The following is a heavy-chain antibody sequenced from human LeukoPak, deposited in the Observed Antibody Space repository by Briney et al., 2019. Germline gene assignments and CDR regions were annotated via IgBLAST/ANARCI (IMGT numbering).Heavy chain of an antibody. CDR1: GGTFSSYA. Sequence: ASVNVSCKASGGTFSSYAISWVRQAPGQGLEWMGRIIPILGIANYAQKFQGRVTITADKSTSTAYMELSSLRSEDTAVYYCARPRLLRGEYYYYGMDVWGQGTTVTVSS. V-gene: IGHV1-69*04. CDR2: IIPILGIA. CDR3: ARPRLLRGEYYYYGMDV. J-gene: IGHJ6*02. D-gene: IGHD3-22*01.